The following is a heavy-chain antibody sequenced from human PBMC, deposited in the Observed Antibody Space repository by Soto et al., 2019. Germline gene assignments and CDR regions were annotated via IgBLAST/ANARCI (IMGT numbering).Heavy chain of an antibody. J-gene: IGHJ4*02. V-gene: IGHV1-18*01. CDR1: GYTFTSYG. CDR2: IRPYNGNT. Sequence: QVQLVQSGSEVKKPGASVKVSCKASGYTFTSYGISWVRQAPGQGLEWMGWIRPYNGNTNDAQKLQGRVTMTTATSTSPAYMELRSLRSDDTAVYYSARDLPPQDYWGQGTLVTVSS. CDR3: ARDLPPQDY.